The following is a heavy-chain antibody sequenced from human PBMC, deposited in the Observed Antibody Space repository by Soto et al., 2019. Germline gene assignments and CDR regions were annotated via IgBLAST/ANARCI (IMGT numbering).Heavy chain of an antibody. CDR3: ARGGVLLWFGEQTHYGMDV. CDR1: GGSVSSYY. Sequence: SETLSLTCSVSGGSVSSYYWSWIRQPAGKGLEWIGRIYTSGSTNYNPSLKSRVTMSVDTSKNQFSLKLSFVTAADTAVYYCARGGVLLWFGEQTHYGMDVWGQGTTVTVS. V-gene: IGHV4-4*07. J-gene: IGHJ6*02. D-gene: IGHD3-10*01. CDR2: IYTSGST.